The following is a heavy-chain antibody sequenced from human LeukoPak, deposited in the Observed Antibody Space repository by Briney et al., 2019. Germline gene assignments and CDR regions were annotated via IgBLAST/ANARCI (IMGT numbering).Heavy chain of an antibody. D-gene: IGHD4-17*01. J-gene: IGHJ4*02. V-gene: IGHV3-23*01. CDR1: GFTFSSYA. Sequence: AGGSLRLSCAASGFTFSSYAMSWVRQAPGKGLEWVSAISGSGGSTYYADSVKGRFTISRDNSKNTLYLQMNSLRAEETAVYYCASSRVPRPTVTPDWYFDYWGQGTLVTVSS. CDR3: ASSRVPRPTVTPDWYFDY. CDR2: ISGSGGST.